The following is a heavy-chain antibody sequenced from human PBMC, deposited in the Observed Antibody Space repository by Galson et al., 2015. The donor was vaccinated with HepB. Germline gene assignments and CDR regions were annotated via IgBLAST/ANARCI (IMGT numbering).Heavy chain of an antibody. Sequence: SLRLSCAASGFTFSNFGMHWVRLAPGKGLEWVSSISTSSSNMYYLDSVKGRFTISGDNAKNSLYLQMTSLRAEDTAIYYCARDVLVTGLPYYFDSWGRGMLVTVSS. J-gene: IGHJ4*02. CDR3: ARDVLVTGLPYYFDS. D-gene: IGHD7-27*01. V-gene: IGHV3-21*03. CDR2: ISTSSSNM. CDR1: GFTFSNFG.